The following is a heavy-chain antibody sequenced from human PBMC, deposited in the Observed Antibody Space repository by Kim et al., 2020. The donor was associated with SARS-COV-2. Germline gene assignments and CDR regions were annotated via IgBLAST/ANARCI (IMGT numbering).Heavy chain of an antibody. CDR2: IYYSGST. V-gene: IGHV4-31*03. Sequence: SETLSLTCTVSGGSISSGGYYWSWIRQHPGKGLEWIGYIYYSGSTYYNPSLKSRVTISVDTSKNQFSLKLSSVTAADTAVYYCARDLAVVTATTPAYYYYCMDVWGQGTTVTVSS. CDR3: ARDLAVVTATTPAYYYYCMDV. CDR1: GGSISSGGYY. J-gene: IGHJ6*02. D-gene: IGHD2-21*02.